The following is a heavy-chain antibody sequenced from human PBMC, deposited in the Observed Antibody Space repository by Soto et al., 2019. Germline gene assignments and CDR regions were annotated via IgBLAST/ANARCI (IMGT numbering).Heavy chain of an antibody. J-gene: IGHJ4*02. V-gene: IGHV4-59*08. Sequence: PSETLSLTCTVSGGSISSYYWSWIRQPPGKGLEWIGYIYYSGSTDYNPSLKTRVTISVDTSKNQFSLKLSSVTAADTAVYYCARRPLGSKWYDYWGQGTLVTVSS. CDR3: ARRPLGSKWYDY. D-gene: IGHD6-13*01. CDR2: IYYSGST. CDR1: GGSISSYY.